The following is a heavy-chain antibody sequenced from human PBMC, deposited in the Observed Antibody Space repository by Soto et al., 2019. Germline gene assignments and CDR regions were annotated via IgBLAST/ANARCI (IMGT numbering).Heavy chain of an antibody. CDR1: GFTFSSYA. Sequence: EVQLLESGGGLVQPGGSLRLSCAASGFTFSSYAMSWVRQAPGKGLEWVSAISGSGGSTYYADSVKGPFTISKDNSKNTLYLQMTTLSAEDTAVYYCVLWPPYYFDYWGQGTLVTVSS. D-gene: IGHD3-10*01. CDR2: ISGSGGST. CDR3: VLWPPYYFDY. V-gene: IGHV3-23*01. J-gene: IGHJ4*02.